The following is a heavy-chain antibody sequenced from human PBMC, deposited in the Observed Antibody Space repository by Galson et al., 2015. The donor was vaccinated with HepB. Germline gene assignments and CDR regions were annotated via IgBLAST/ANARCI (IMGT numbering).Heavy chain of an antibody. J-gene: IGHJ3*02. Sequence: CAISGDSVSSNSAAWNWIRQSPSRGLEWLGRTCYRSKWYNDYALSVKSRITINPDTSKNHFSLQLNSVTPEDTAVYYCAGSTYSEWLELYDAFDIWGQGTVVTVSS. D-gene: IGHD5-12*01. CDR2: TCYRSKWYN. V-gene: IGHV6-1*01. CDR1: GDSVSSNSAA. CDR3: AGSTYSEWLELYDAFDI.